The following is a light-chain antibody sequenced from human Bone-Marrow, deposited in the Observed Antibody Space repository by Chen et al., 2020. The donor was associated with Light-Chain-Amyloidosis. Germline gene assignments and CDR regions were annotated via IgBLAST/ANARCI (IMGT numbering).Light chain of an antibody. CDR1: DLPTKY. V-gene: IGLV3-25*03. J-gene: IGLJ2*01. CDR2: RDT. Sequence: SYELTQPPSVSVSPGQTARITCSGDDLPTKYAYWYQQKPGQAPVLVIHRDTERPSGISERFSGSSSGTTATLTISGVHAEDEADYHCQSADSSGTYEVIFGGGTKRTVL. CDR3: QSADSSGTYEVI.